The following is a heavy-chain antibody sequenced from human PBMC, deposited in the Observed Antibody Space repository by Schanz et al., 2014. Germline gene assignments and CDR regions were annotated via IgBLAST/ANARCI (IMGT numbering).Heavy chain of an antibody. D-gene: IGHD5-18*01. CDR3: AKYRGGYSYGFVEY. Sequence: EVQLLESGGGLVQPGGSLRLSCAASGFSFSIFAMTWVRQAPGQGLEWVSTISGSGGDTYPADSVKGRFTISRDNSNNTLYLQMKSLTPEDTAVYYCAKYRGGYSYGFVEYWGQGILVTVSS. CDR2: ISGSGGDT. V-gene: IGHV3-23*01. CDR1: GFSFSIFA. J-gene: IGHJ4*02.